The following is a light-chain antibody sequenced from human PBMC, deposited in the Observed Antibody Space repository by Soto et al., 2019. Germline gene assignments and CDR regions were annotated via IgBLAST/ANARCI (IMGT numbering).Light chain of an antibody. CDR2: GNS. J-gene: IGLJ2*01. Sequence: QAVVTQPPSVSGAPGQTVTISCTGSSSNIGAGYDVHWYQQLPGTAPKLLIYGNSNRPSGVPDRFSGSKSGTSASLAITGLQTEDEADYYCQSYDSSLRDVVFGGGTKLTVL. CDR1: SSNIGAGYD. V-gene: IGLV1-40*01. CDR3: QSYDSSLRDVV.